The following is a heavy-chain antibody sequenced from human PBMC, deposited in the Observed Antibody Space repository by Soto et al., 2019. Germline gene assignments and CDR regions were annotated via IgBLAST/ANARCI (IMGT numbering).Heavy chain of an antibody. J-gene: IGHJ6*02. CDR3: ARAFKKLPFVVAVAAIHYYYGMDV. Sequence: ASVKVSCKVSGYTLTELSIHWVRQAPGQGLEGMGWINPNSGGTNYAQKFQGRVTMTRDTSISTAYMELSRLRSDDTAVYYCARAFKKLPFVVAVAAIHYYYGMDVWGQGTTVTVSS. V-gene: IGHV1-2*02. D-gene: IGHD2-15*01. CDR2: INPNSGGT. CDR1: GYTLTELS.